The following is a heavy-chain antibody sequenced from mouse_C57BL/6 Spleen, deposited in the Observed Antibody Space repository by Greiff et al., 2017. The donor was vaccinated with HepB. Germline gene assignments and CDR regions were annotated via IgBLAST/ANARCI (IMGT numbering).Heavy chain of an antibody. J-gene: IGHJ2*01. CDR2: INPNNGGT. V-gene: IGHV1-18*01. D-gene: IGHD1-1*01. Sequence: EVQLQQSGPELVKPGASVKIPCKASGYTFTDYNMDWVKQSHGKSLEWIGDINPNNGGTNYNQKFKGKATLTVDKSSSTAYMELRSLTSEDTAVYYGARWGGSSSSFDYWGQGTTLTVSS. CDR1: GYTFTDYN. CDR3: ARWGGSSSSFDY.